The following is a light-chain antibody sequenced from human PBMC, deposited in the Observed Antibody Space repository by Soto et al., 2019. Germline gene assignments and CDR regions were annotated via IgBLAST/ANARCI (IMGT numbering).Light chain of an antibody. CDR2: HTS. CDR1: QSVGGS. CDR3: QQYQSSPRT. J-gene: IGKJ1*01. Sequence: ETVLTHSPGTLSLYPWEIATLSCRASQSVGGSLAWYQQRPGQAPRLLVYHTSNRATGIPDRFSASGSGTDFTLTISRLEPEDFAVYYRQQYQSSPRTFGQGTKVDIK. V-gene: IGKV3-20*01.